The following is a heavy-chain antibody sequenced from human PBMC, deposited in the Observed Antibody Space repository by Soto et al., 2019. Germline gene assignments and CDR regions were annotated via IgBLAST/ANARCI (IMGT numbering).Heavy chain of an antibody. CDR1: GFTLDNG. D-gene: IGHD2-8*01. CDR2: IDYSGANT. Sequence: RLSCAASGFTLDNGMTWVRQAPGKGLEWISTIDYSGANTHYADSVKGRFTISRDKSRNTVALQMSNLRAEDTALYYCVSWVSAHFDNWGQGTLVTVSS. CDR3: VSWVSAHFDN. J-gene: IGHJ4*02. V-gene: IGHV3-23*01.